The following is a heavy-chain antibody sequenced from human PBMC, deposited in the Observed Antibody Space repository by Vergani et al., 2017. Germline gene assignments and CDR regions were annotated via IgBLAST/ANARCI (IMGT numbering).Heavy chain of an antibody. CDR3: ARETVVTSWDGYRFHYMDV. CDR1: GGAVNSGSNF. Sequence: QVQLQESGPGLVKPSQTLSLTCSVSGGAVNSGSNFWTWIRQPAGKGLEWIGRTSTDGSTNYNPSLKSRVTVSVDTSKTQISLRLTSVTAEDTAVYYCARETVVTSWDGYRFHYMDVWGKGTTDTVSS. J-gene: IGHJ6*03. D-gene: IGHD3-16*02. CDR2: TSTDGST. V-gene: IGHV4-61*02.